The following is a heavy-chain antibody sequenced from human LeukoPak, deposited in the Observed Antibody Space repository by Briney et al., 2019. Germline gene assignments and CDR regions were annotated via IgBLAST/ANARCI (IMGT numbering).Heavy chain of an antibody. CDR1: GYTFTSYG. J-gene: IGHJ5*02. Sequence: GASVKVSCKASGYTFTSYGISWVRQAPGQGLEWMGWISAYNGNTNYAQKLQGRVTMTTDTSTSTAYMELRSLRSDDTAVYYCARDHYDILTGPDGVDPWGQGTLVTVSS. D-gene: IGHD3-9*01. V-gene: IGHV1-18*01. CDR3: ARDHYDILTGPDGVDP. CDR2: ISAYNGNT.